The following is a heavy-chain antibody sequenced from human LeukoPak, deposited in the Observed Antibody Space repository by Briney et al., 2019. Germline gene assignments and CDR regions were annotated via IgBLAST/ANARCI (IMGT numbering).Heavy chain of an antibody. Sequence: GGSLRLSCAASGFTFSDYSMNWVRQAPGRGLEWVSSISSSSTYIYYADSVKGRFTISRDNAKNSLYLQMNSLRAEDTAVYYCARGSPTADDYWGQGTLVTVSS. CDR3: ARGSPTADDY. CDR1: GFTFSDYS. V-gene: IGHV3-21*01. CDR2: ISSSSTYI. J-gene: IGHJ4*02.